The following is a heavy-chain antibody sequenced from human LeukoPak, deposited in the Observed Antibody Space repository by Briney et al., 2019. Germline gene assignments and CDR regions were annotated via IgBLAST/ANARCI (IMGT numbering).Heavy chain of an antibody. J-gene: IGHJ4*02. D-gene: IGHD3-10*01. Sequence: GASVKVSCKASGYTFTSYDINWVRQATGQGLEWMGWISAHNGATNYAQKFQGRIIMTIDTSTNTAYMVVRSLRSDDTAVYYCARESSAGSYQNDYWGQGTLVTVSS. V-gene: IGHV1-18*01. CDR1: GYTFTSYD. CDR3: ARESSAGSYQNDY. CDR2: ISAHNGAT.